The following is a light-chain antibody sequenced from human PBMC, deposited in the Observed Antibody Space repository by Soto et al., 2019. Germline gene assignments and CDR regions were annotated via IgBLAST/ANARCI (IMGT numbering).Light chain of an antibody. J-gene: IGKJ5*01. Sequence: EVLMTQSPATLSVSPGDTATLSCRASQSISNNLAWYQQKPGQVPRLLIYYASTRATDVPVRFSGSGSGTEFTLTISSLQSEDFALYYCQQYNDWPPITFGQGTRLEIK. CDR2: YAS. CDR1: QSISNN. CDR3: QQYNDWPPIT. V-gene: IGKV3-15*01.